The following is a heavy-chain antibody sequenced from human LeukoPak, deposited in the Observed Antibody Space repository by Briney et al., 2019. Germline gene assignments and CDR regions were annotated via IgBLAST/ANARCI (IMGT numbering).Heavy chain of an antibody. J-gene: IGHJ6*02. CDR3: ARSGRLELLGPPSLYYYYGMDV. Sequence: SETLSLTCTVSGGSISSYYWSWIRQPPGKGLEWIGYIYYSGTTNYNPSLKSRVTISVDTSKNQFSLKLSSVTAADTAVYYCARSGRLELLGPPSLYYYYGMDVWGQGTTVTVSS. CDR1: GGSISSYY. V-gene: IGHV4-59*01. D-gene: IGHD1-7*01. CDR2: IYYSGTT.